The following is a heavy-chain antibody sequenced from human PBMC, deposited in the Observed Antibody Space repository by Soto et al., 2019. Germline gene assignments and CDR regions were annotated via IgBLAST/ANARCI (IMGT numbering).Heavy chain of an antibody. J-gene: IGHJ3*02. V-gene: IGHV3-33*01. CDR1: GFTFSSYG. CDR2: IWYDGSNK. CDR3: ARESCFGGSCYSHAFDI. Sequence: PGGSLRLSCAASGFTFSSYGMHWVRQAPGKGLEWVAVIWYDGSNKYYADSVKGRFTISRDNSKNTLYLQMNSLRAEDTAVYYCARESCFGGSCYSHAFDIWGQGTMVTVSS. D-gene: IGHD2-15*01.